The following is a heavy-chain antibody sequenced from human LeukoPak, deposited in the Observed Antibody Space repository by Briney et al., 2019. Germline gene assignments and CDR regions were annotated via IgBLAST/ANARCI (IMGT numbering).Heavy chain of an antibody. J-gene: IGHJ4*02. V-gene: IGHV1-18*01. CDR3: ARSYYDSSGSPDY. CDR2: ISAYNGNT. CDR1: GGTFSSYA. D-gene: IGHD3-22*01. Sequence: ASVKVSCKASGGTFSSYAVSWVRQAPGQGLEWMGWISAYNGNTNYAQKVQGRVTMTTDTSTSTAYMELRSLRSDDTAVYYCARSYYDSSGSPDYWGQGTLVTVSS.